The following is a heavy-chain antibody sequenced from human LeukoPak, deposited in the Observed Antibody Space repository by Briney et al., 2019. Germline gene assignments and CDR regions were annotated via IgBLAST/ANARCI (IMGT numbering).Heavy chain of an antibody. Sequence: GGSLRLSCAASGFTFSNAWMSCVRQAPGKGLEWVGRIKSKTDGGTTDYAAPVKGRFTIPRDDSKNTLYLQMNSLKTEDTAVYYCTTFDDFWSGYPDYWGQGTLVTVSS. CDR3: TTFDDFWSGYPDY. D-gene: IGHD3-3*01. J-gene: IGHJ4*02. CDR1: GFTFSNAW. CDR2: IKSKTDGGTT. V-gene: IGHV3-15*01.